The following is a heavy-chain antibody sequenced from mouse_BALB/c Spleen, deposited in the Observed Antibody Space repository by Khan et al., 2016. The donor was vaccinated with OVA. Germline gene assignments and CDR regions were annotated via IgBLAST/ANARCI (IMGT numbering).Heavy chain of an antibody. Sequence: EVQLQESGPGLVKPSQSLSLTCTVTGYSITSDYAWNWIRQFPGNKLEWMGYISYSGNTSYNPSLKSQISITRDTSKNQFFLQLNSVTTEDTATYYCASELGRYYALDYWGQGTSVTVSS. D-gene: IGHD4-1*01. CDR1: GYSITSDYA. J-gene: IGHJ4*01. CDR3: ASELGRYYALDY. CDR2: ISYSGNT. V-gene: IGHV3-2*02.